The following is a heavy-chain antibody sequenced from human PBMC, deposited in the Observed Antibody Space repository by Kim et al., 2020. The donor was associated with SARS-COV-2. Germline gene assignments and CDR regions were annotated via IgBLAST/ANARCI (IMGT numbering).Heavy chain of an antibody. V-gene: IGHV3-23*01. CDR3: AKGDDILTGYYGAY. J-gene: IGHJ4*02. Sequence: AGSVKGRFTISRNNSKNTLYLQMNSLRAEDTAVYYCAKGDDILTGYYGAYWGQGTLVTVSS. D-gene: IGHD3-9*01.